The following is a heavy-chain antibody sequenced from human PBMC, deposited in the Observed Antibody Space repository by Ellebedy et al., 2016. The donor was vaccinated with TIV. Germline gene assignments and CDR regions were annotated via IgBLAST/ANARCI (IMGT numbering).Heavy chain of an antibody. CDR3: ARVGCSDASCYYYDYYYMDV. V-gene: IGHV3-74*01. CDR2: INGDGSST. J-gene: IGHJ6*03. Sequence: GESLKISCAASGLTFSSYWMHWVRQTPGKGLVWLSRINGDGSSTRYADSVRGRFTISRDNAKNTLYLQMNALSAEETAVYYCARVGCSDASCYYYDYYYMDVWGKGTAVTVSS. D-gene: IGHD2-15*01. CDR1: GLTFSSYW.